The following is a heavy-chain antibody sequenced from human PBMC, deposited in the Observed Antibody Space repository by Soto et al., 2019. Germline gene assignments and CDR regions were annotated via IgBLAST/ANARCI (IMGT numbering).Heavy chain of an antibody. CDR2: ISAHNGNT. D-gene: IGHD1-1*01. Sequence: QVHLVQSGAEVKKPGASVRVSCKGSGYAFTTYGITWVRQAPGQGLEWMGWISAHNGNTNYAQKLQGRVTVTRDTSTSTAYMELRSLRSDDTSVYYCARGRYGDYWGQGALVTVSS. CDR3: ARGRYGDY. J-gene: IGHJ4*02. CDR1: GYAFTTYG. V-gene: IGHV1-18*01.